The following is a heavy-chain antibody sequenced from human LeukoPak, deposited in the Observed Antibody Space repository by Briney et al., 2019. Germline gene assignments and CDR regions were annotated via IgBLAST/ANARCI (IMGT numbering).Heavy chain of an antibody. CDR1: GYTFTSSY. CDR3: ARERDCSDGSCYSHYYYYMDV. D-gene: IGHD2-15*01. J-gene: IGHJ6*03. Sequence: GASVKVSCKASGYTFTSSYIHWVRQAPGQGLEWMGIINPNGASTRYAQKFQGRVTMTRDMSTSTVYMELSSLTSEDTAVYYCARERDCSDGSCYSHYYYYMDVWGKGTTVTVSS. V-gene: IGHV1-46*01. CDR2: INPNGAST.